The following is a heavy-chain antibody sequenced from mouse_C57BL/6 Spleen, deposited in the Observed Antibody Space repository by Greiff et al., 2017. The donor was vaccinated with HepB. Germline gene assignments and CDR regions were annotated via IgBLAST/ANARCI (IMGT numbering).Heavy chain of an antibody. J-gene: IGHJ2*01. CDR1: GYSITSGYY. D-gene: IGHD4-1*01. CDR3: ARDRLGRRGYLDY. CDR2: ISYDGSN. V-gene: IGHV3-6*01. Sequence: VQLKESGPGLVKPSQSLSLTCSVTGYSITSGYYWNWIRQFPGNKLEWMGYISYDGSNNYNPSLKNRISITRDTSKNQFFLKLNSVTTEDTATYYCARDRLGRRGYLDYWGQGTTLTVSS.